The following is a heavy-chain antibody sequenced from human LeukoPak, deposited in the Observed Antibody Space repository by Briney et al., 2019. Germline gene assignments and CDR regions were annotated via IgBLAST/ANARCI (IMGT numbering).Heavy chain of an antibody. CDR1: GYTFTSYG. J-gene: IGHJ6*03. V-gene: IGHV1-18*01. Sequence: ASVKVSCKASGYTFTSYGISWVRQAPGQGLEWTGWISAYNGNTNYAQKLQGRVTMTTDTSTSTAYMELRSLRSDDTAVYYCARDVSLENYYGSGSYYNAYYYYYMDVWGKGTTVTVSS. D-gene: IGHD3-10*01. CDR3: ARDVSLENYYGSGSYYNAYYYYYMDV. CDR2: ISAYNGNT.